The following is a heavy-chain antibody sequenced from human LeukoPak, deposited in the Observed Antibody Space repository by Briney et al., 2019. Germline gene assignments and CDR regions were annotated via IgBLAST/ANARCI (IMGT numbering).Heavy chain of an antibody. CDR2: ISGSGGST. Sequence: GGSLRLSCAASGFTFSSYAMSWVRQAPGKGLEWVSAISGSGGSTYYADSVKGRFTISRDNSKDTLYLQMNSLRAEDTAVYYCARDRQEYGSSSGYWGQGTLVTVSS. V-gene: IGHV3-23*01. CDR1: GFTFSSYA. CDR3: ARDRQEYGSSSGY. D-gene: IGHD6-6*01. J-gene: IGHJ4*02.